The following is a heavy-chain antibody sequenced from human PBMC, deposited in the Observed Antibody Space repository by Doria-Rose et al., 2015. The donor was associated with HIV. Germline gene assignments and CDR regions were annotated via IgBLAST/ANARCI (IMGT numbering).Heavy chain of an antibody. V-gene: IGHV2-26*01. CDR3: ARIKSSRWYHKYYFDF. J-gene: IGHJ4*02. Sequence: SGPVLVKPTETLTLTCTVSGVSLSSPGMGVSRIRQPPGKALEWLANIFSDDERSYKTSLKGRLTISSGTSKSQVVLTMTDMDPVDTATYYCARIKSSRWYHKYYFDFWGQGTLVIVSA. D-gene: IGHD6-13*01. CDR2: IFSDDER. CDR1: GVSLSSPGMG.